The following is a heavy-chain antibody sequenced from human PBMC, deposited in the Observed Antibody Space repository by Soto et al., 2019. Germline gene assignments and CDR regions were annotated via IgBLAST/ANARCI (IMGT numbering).Heavy chain of an antibody. CDR3: AKFDYGDYVIGY. CDR2: ISGSGGST. CDR1: GFTFSSYA. V-gene: IGHV3-23*01. D-gene: IGHD4-17*01. Sequence: PGGSLRLSCAASGFTFSSYAISWVRQAPGKGLEWVSAISGSGGSTYYADSVKGRFTISRDNSKNTLYLQMNSLRAEDTAVYYCAKFDYGDYVIGYWGQGTLVTVSS. J-gene: IGHJ4*02.